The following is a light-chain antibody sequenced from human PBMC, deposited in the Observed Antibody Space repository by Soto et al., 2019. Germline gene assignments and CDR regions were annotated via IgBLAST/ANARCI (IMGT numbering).Light chain of an antibody. V-gene: IGKV1-5*01. Sequence: QRIPSPSTLSASVGDGVLITCRASQSISSWLAWYQQKPGKAPKLLIYDASSLESGVPSRFSGSGSGTEFTLTISSLQPDDFATYYCQQYNSWFGQGTKVDIK. CDR1: QSISSW. J-gene: IGKJ1*01. CDR3: QQYNSW. CDR2: DAS.